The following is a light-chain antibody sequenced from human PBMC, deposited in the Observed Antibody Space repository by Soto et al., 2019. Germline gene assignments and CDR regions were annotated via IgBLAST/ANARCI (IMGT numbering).Light chain of an antibody. CDR3: VAWGDSLNGYVI. V-gene: IGLV1-44*01. CDR2: SNT. Sequence: QSLRTQPPSASRNPGQRVTISCSGSSSNIGSITVIWYQQLPGTAPKLVIYSNTRRPSDGPGRYSGSRSGTSAALVISGFLSEDEADYYCVAWGDSLNGYVIFGGGTKVTVL. CDR1: SSNIGSIT. J-gene: IGLJ2*01.